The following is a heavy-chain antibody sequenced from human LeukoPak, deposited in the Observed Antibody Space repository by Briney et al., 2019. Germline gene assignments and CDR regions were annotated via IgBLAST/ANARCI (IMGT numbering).Heavy chain of an antibody. J-gene: IGHJ3*02. CDR3: ARANRIGAFDI. CDR2: ISSSGSTI. Sequence: GGSLRLSCAASGFTFSSYEMNWVRQAPGKGLEWVSYISSSGSTIYYADSVKGRFTISRDNAKNSLYLQMNSLRAEDTAVYYCARANRIGAFDIWGQGTMVTASS. D-gene: IGHD1-14*01. V-gene: IGHV3-48*03. CDR1: GFTFSSYE.